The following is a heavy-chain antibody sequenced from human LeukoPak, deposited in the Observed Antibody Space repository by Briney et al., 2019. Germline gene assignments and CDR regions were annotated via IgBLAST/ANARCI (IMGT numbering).Heavy chain of an antibody. V-gene: IGHV1-69*13. CDR2: IIPIFGTA. D-gene: IGHD6-13*01. CDR3: ARDHGEGPPGAFSSSWYSFSSYFDY. CDR1: GGTFSSYA. J-gene: IGHJ4*02. Sequence: SVKVSRKASGGTFSSYAISWVRQAPGQGLEWMGGIIPIFGTANYAQKFQGRVTITADESMSTAYMELSSLRSEDTAVYYCARDHGEGPPGAFSSSWYSFSSYFDYWGQGTLVTVSS.